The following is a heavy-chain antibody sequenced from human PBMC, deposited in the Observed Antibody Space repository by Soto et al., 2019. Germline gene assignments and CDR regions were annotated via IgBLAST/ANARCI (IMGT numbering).Heavy chain of an antibody. CDR1: GYTFTSYG. D-gene: IGHD3-22*01. CDR3: TRVPDSSGYYYHYYGMDV. CDR2: ISAYNGNT. V-gene: IGHV1-18*01. J-gene: IGHJ6*02. Sequence: ASVKVSCKASGYTFTSYGISWVRQAPGQGLEWMGWISAYNGNTKYAQKLQGRVTMTTDTSTSTAYMELRSLRSDDTAVYYCTRVPDSSGYYYHYYGMDVWGQGTTVTVSS.